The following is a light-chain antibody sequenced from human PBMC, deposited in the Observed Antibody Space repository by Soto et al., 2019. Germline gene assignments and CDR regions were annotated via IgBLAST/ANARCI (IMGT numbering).Light chain of an antibody. J-gene: IGLJ3*02. Sequence: QSALTQPASVSGSPGQSITISCTGTSSDVGTYDLVSWYQHHPGAAPKLMIYEATRRPSGISNRFSGSKSGNTASLTISGLQAEDEADYYGATWDSALSAGVFGGGTKLTVL. CDR3: ATWDSALSAGV. CDR2: EAT. V-gene: IGLV2-23*01. CDR1: SSDVGTYDL.